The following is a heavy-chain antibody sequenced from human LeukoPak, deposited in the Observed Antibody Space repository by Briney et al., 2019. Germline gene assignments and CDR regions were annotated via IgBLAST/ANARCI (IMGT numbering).Heavy chain of an antibody. D-gene: IGHD5-12*01. Sequence: ASVKVSCKASGYTFTSYDINWVRQATGQGLEWVGWMNPNSGSTGYAQKFQGRVTITRNTSISTAYMELSGLRSEDTAVYYCARGRSTGYPYYFEYWGQGTLVTVS. CDR1: GYTFTSYD. CDR3: ARGRSTGYPYYFEY. CDR2: MNPNSGST. J-gene: IGHJ4*02. V-gene: IGHV1-8*03.